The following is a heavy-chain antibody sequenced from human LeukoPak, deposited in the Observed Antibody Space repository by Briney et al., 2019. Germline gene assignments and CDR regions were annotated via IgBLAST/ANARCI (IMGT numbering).Heavy chain of an antibody. Sequence: WIGSIYYSGSTYYNPSLKSRVTISVDTSKNQFSLKLSPVTAADTAVYYCASGSGYPSDFDYWGQGTLVTVSS. V-gene: IGHV4-39*01. CDR2: IYYSGST. CDR3: ASGSGYPSDFDY. J-gene: IGHJ4*02. D-gene: IGHD5-18*01.